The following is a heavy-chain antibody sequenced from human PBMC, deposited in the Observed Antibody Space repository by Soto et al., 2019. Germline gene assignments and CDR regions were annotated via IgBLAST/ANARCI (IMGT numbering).Heavy chain of an antibody. V-gene: IGHV1-69*12. J-gene: IGHJ5*02. CDR1: GGTFSSNA. CDR3: ARGNLHYCSCGSCSGFDP. D-gene: IGHD2-15*01. CDR2: IIPIFGTA. Sequence: QVQLVQSGAEVKRPGTSGKVSGKASGGTFSSNAISWMRQAPGQGLEWMGGIIPIFGTANYARKFQGRVTITADESTSTAYMELSSLRSEDTAVYYCARGNLHYCSCGSCSGFDPWGQGTLVTDYS.